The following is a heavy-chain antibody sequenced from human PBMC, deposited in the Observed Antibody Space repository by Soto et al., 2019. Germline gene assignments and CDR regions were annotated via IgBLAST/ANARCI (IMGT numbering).Heavy chain of an antibody. Sequence: QVQLVQSATEVKKPGASVKISCKASGYTFTNNVIHWLRQAPGQTLEWMGWIHTAKGNTKYSQKFEARVTLTRDPAASTAYMELNSLRSDDTAVYYCARDPIWTYTWNYARLNYLDPWGQGTLVTVSS. V-gene: IGHV1-3*04. D-gene: IGHD1-7*01. CDR1: GYTFTNNV. CDR2: IHTAKGNT. J-gene: IGHJ5*02. CDR3: ARDPIWTYTWNYARLNYLDP.